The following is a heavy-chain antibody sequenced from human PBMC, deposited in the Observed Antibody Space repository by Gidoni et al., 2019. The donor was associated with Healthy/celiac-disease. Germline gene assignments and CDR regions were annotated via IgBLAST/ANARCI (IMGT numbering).Heavy chain of an antibody. J-gene: IGHJ5*02. CDR2: IRSKAYGGTT. Sequence: EVQLVESGGGLVQPGRSLRLSCTASGFPFGDYAMSWFRQAPGKGLEWVGFIRSKAYGGTTEYAASVKGRFTISRDDSKSIAYLQMNSLKTEDTAVYYCTSPTYYYGSGSYYHWGQGTLVTVSS. CDR1: GFPFGDYA. CDR3: TSPTYYYGSGSYYH. D-gene: IGHD3-10*01. V-gene: IGHV3-49*03.